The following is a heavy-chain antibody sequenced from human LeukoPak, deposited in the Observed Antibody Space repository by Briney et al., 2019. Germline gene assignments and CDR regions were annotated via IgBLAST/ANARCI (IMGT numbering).Heavy chain of an antibody. CDR3: ARRYCSGSSCYSGFDY. CDR2: IYYSGTT. D-gene: IGHD2-15*01. CDR1: GGSISSYY. V-gene: IGHV4-59*01. J-gene: IGHJ4*02. Sequence: SGTLSLTCTVSGGSISSYYWSWIRQPPGKGLEWIGYIYYSGTTNYNPSLKSRVTFSVDTSKNQFSLKLSSVTAADTAVYYCARRYCSGSSCYSGFDYWGQGTLVTVSS.